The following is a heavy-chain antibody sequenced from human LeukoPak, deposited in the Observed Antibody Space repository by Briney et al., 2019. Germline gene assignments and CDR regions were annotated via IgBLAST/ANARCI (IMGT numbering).Heavy chain of an antibody. CDR3: ARSYSDYVHFDY. Sequence: PGGSLRLSCAASRFTFSSYWMSWVRQAPGKGLEWVANIKQDGSEKYYVDSVKGRFTISRDNAKNTLYLQMNSLRAEDTAVYYCARSYSDYVHFDYWGQGTLVTVSS. J-gene: IGHJ4*02. CDR1: RFTFSSYW. V-gene: IGHV3-7*01. CDR2: IKQDGSEK. D-gene: IGHD5-12*01.